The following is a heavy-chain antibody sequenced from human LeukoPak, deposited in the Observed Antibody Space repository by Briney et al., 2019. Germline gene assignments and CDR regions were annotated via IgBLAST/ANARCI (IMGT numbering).Heavy chain of an antibody. V-gene: IGHV3-48*03. CDR2: ISSSGSTI. D-gene: IGHD4-17*01. CDR3: AKGGVRGDYVSYFDY. Sequence: PGGSLRLSCAASGFTFSSYEMNWVRQAPGKGLEWVSYISSSGSTIYYADSVKGRFTISRDNSKNTLYLQMNSLRAEDTAVYYCAKGGVRGDYVSYFDYWGQGTLVTVSS. CDR1: GFTFSSYE. J-gene: IGHJ4*02.